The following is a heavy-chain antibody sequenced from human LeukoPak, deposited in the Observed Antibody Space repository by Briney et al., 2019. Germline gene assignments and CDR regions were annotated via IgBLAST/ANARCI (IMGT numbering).Heavy chain of an antibody. CDR2: ISYDGSNK. CDR3: ARDHAIVVVPAAPSGAFDI. V-gene: IGHV3-30-3*01. CDR1: GFTFRSYA. Sequence: GVSLRLSCAASGFTFRSYAMHWVRQAPGKGLEWVAVISYDGSNKYYADSVKGRFTISRDNSKNTLYLQMNSLRAEDTAVYYCARDHAIVVVPAAPSGAFDIWGQGTMVTVSS. J-gene: IGHJ3*02. D-gene: IGHD2-2*01.